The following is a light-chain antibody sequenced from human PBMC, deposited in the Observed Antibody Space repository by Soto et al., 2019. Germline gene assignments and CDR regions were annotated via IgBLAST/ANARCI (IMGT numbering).Light chain of an antibody. CDR3: QQYNNWPPTYT. CDR2: GAS. V-gene: IGKV3-15*01. J-gene: IGKJ2*01. Sequence: EVVMTHSAYTLSVSPGESVTLSCRASRSISKNLAWFQQRPGQAPRLLVYGASARDTSIPARFSGSGSGTEFTLTISSLQPEDVAVYYCQQYNNWPPTYTFGQGTKVDIK. CDR1: RSISKN.